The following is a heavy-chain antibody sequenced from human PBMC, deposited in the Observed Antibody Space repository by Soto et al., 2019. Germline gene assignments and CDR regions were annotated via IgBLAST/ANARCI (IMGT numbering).Heavy chain of an antibody. V-gene: IGHV4-39*01. CDR1: GGSIKMGGYY. D-gene: IGHD1-26*01. CDR3: ARLAYSDYGT. Sequence: SETLSLTCTVSGGSIKMGGYYWGWIRQPPGKGLEWVGTIYYSGTTYYNPSLKSRLTISVDTSKNQFSLQLRSVTAADTAFYYCARLAYSDYGTWGQGALVTVSS. CDR2: IYYSGTT. J-gene: IGHJ5*02.